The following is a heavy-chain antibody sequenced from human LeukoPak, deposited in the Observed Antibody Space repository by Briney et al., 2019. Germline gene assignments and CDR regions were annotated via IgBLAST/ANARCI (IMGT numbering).Heavy chain of an antibody. CDR1: GGSISSYY. D-gene: IGHD6-6*01. Sequence: SETLSLTCTVSGGSISSYYWSWIRQPPGKGLEWIGYIYYSGSTYYNPSLKSRVTISVDTSKNQFSLKLSSVTAADTAVYYCARDRPYSSSNYYYYYMDVWGKGTTVTVSS. V-gene: IGHV4-59*12. J-gene: IGHJ6*03. CDR2: IYYSGST. CDR3: ARDRPYSSSNYYYYYMDV.